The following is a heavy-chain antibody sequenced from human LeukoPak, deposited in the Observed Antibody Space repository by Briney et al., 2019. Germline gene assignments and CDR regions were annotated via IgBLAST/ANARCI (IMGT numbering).Heavy chain of an antibody. J-gene: IGHJ4*02. CDR2: ISGSGGRT. CDR3: ARDGNIVATIEVYFDY. CDR1: GFTFSSYA. Sequence: PGGSLRLSCAASGFTFSSYAMSWVRQAPGKGLEWVSAISGSGGRTDYADSVKGRFTISRDNSKNTLYLQMNSLRAEDTAVYYCARDGNIVATIEVYFDYWGQGTLVTVSS. D-gene: IGHD5-12*01. V-gene: IGHV3-23*01.